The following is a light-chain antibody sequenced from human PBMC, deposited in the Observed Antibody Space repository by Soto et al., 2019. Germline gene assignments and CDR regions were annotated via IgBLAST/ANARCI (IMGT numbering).Light chain of an antibody. CDR3: QQSYTTPRT. CDR1: HNIYSW. V-gene: IGKV1-5*01. J-gene: IGKJ1*01. CDR2: DAS. Sequence: DIQITHSPSTLSSXXXXXXTXXXLASHNIYSWLAWYQQKPGKAPRLLIHDASSLESGVPARFSGSGSGTEFTLTITSLQPEDFATYYCQQSYTTPRTFGQGTKVDIK.